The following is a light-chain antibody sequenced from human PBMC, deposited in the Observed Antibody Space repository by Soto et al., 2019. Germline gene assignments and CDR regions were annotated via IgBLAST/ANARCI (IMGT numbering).Light chain of an antibody. J-gene: IGLJ2*01. CDR3: GSWYGSVFVMV. CDR1: DSNIGRHF. V-gene: IGLV1-51*01. Sequence: QSVLTQPPSVSAAPGQKVTISCSGSDSNIGRHFVSWYQQLPGTAPKLLIYDNNQRPSGISDRFSGSKSGTSATLGITGLQTGDAADYYCGSWYGSVFVMVFGGGTKLTVL. CDR2: DNN.